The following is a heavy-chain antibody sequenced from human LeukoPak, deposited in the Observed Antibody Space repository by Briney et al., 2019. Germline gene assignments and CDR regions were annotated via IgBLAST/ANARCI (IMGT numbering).Heavy chain of an antibody. D-gene: IGHD6-6*01. CDR1: GFTFTSYA. V-gene: IGHV3-23*01. J-gene: IGHJ4*02. CDR3: AKDGMYSSSSSYYFDY. CDR2: ISGTGGTT. Sequence: GGSLRLSCAASGFTFTSYAMSWVRQAPGKGLEWVSAISGTGGTTYYADSVKGRFTISRDNSKNTLYLQMNSLRAEDTAVYYCAKDGMYSSSSSYYFDYWGQGTLVTVSS.